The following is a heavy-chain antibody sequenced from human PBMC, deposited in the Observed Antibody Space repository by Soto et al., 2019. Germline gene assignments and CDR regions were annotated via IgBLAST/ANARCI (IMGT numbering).Heavy chain of an antibody. CDR2: IHDSGVT. J-gene: IGHJ3*01. CDR3: VRLRDFSGAPLYHAFDL. CDR1: GGAINNYF. D-gene: IGHD2-15*01. Sequence: QVQLQESGPGLVKPSETLYLTCTVSGGAINNYFWSWIRQPPGEELQFIAYIHDSGVTNSNPSLGSRVTMSVDTSKNQFSLNLRSVTAADTAVYFCVRLRDFSGAPLYHAFDLWGQGTMVTVSS. V-gene: IGHV4-59*08.